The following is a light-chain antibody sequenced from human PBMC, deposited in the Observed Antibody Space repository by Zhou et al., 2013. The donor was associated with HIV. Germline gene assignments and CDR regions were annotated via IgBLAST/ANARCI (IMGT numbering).Light chain of an antibody. J-gene: IGKJ4*01. CDR2: AAS. Sequence: DIQMTQSPSSLSASVGDRVTITCRASQSISSHLNWYQQKPGKAPKLLIYAASSLQSGVPSRFSGSGSGTGFTLTISSLQPEDFATYYCQQANSVLGGLAFGGGTKVE. CDR1: QSISSH. V-gene: IGKV1-39*01. CDR3: QQANSVLGGLA.